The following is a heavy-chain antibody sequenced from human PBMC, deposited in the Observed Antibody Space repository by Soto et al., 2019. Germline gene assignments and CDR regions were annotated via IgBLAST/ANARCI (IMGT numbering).Heavy chain of an antibody. CDR3: ASDCSSTSCYRSYYYYGMDV. J-gene: IGHJ6*02. V-gene: IGHV1-18*01. CDR1: GYTFTSYG. CDR2: ISAYNGNT. Sequence: ASVKVSCNASGYTFTSYGISWVRQAPGQGLEWLGWISAYNGNTNYAQKLQGRVTMTTDTSTSTAYMELRSLRSDDTAVYYCASDCSSTSCYRSYYYYGMDVWGQGTTVTVSS. D-gene: IGHD2-2*01.